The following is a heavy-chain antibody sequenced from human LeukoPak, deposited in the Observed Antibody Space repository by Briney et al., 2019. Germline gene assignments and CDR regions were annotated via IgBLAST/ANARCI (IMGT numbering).Heavy chain of an antibody. CDR3: ARDYYDSSGYHQFDY. D-gene: IGHD3-22*01. Sequence: GASVKVSCKASGYTFTGYYMHWVRQAPGQGLEWMGWINPNSGGTNYAQKFQGRVTMTRDTSISTAYMELSRPRSDDTAVYYRARDYYDSSGYHQFDYWGQGTLVTVSS. CDR1: GYTFTGYY. J-gene: IGHJ4*02. V-gene: IGHV1-2*02. CDR2: INPNSGGT.